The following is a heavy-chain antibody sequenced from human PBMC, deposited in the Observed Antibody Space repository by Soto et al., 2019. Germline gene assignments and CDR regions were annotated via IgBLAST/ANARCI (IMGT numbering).Heavy chain of an antibody. V-gene: IGHV1-69*12. Sequence: QVQLVQSGAEVKKPGSSVKVSCKASGGTFSSYAISWVRQAPGPGIEWMGGIIPIFGTPDYAQRFQGSVTITAAEATSTLYMELSSLSSADTAVYYSSRPLAGNHYYSGMDVWGPGTTVTVSS. CDR3: SRPLAGNHYYSGMDV. J-gene: IGHJ6*02. CDR1: GGTFSSYA. D-gene: IGHD6-6*01. CDR2: IIPIFGTP.